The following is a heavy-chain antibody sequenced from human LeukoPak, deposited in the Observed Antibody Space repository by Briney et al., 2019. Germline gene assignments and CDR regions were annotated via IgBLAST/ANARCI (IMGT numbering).Heavy chain of an antibody. CDR2: IYYSGST. J-gene: IGHJ5*02. CDR1: GGSISSYY. D-gene: IGHD6-13*01. Sequence: SETLSLTCTVSGGSISSYYWSWIRQPPGRGLEWIGYIYYSGSTKYNPSLKSRVTISVDTSRNQFSLKLSSVTAADTAVYYCARGCHCCNSVFVYRGIAAAGVCDPWGQGTLVTVSS. V-gene: IGHV4-59*01. CDR3: ARGCHCCNSVFVYRGIAAAGVCDP.